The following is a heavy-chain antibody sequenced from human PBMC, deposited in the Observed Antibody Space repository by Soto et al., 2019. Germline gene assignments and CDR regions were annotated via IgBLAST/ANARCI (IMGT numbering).Heavy chain of an antibody. CDR3: ARFSYGDYGAFDF. D-gene: IGHD4-17*01. CDR1: GFTFRCYS. V-gene: IGHV3-48*01. CDR2: ISSGNTI. Sequence: EVQLVESGGDLVQPGGSLRLSCAASGFTFRCYSLHWVRQAPGKGLEWVSYISSGNTIYYADSVKGRFTISRDNAKNSLYLQMNSLRAEDTAVYYCARFSYGDYGAFDFWGQGTLVTVSS. J-gene: IGHJ4*02.